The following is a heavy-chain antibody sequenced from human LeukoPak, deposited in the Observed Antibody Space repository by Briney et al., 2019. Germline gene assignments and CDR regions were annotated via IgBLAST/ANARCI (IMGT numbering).Heavy chain of an antibody. Sequence: GGSLRLSCAASGFTFSTYWMNWYRQAPGKGLEWVGNINQDASEINYVDSVRGRFTISRDNAKNSLYLQMNSLRAEDTAVYYCARYKGSYGIDYWGQGTLVTVSS. J-gene: IGHJ4*02. CDR2: INQDASEI. V-gene: IGHV3-7*03. CDR1: GFTFSTYW. CDR3: ARYKGSYGIDY. D-gene: IGHD5-18*01.